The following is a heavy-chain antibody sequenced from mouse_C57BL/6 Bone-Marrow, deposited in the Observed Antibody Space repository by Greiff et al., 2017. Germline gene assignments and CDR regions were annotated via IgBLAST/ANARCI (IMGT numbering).Heavy chain of an antibody. CDR3: ARKDYSNFYYFDY. V-gene: IGHV1-53*01. J-gene: IGHJ2*01. D-gene: IGHD2-5*01. CDR1: GYTFTSYW. CDR2: INPSNGGT. Sequence: QVQLKQPGTELVKPGASVKLSCKASGYTFTSYWMHWVKQRPGQGLEWIGNINPSNGGTNYNEKFKSKATLTVDKSSSTAYMQLSSLTSEDSAVYYCARKDYSNFYYFDYWGQGTTLTVSS.